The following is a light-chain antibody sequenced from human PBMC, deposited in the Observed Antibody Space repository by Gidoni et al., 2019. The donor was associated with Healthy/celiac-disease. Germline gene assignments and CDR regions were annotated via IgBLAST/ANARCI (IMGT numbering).Light chain of an antibody. CDR3: QQYGSSPLT. CDR1: QSVSSSY. J-gene: IGKJ4*01. CDR2: GAS. Sequence: EIVLTQSPGTLSLSPGERATLSCSASQSVSSSYLAWYQQKPGQAPRLLIYGASSRATGSPDRFSGSGSGTDFTLTISRLEPEDFAVYYCQQYGSSPLTFGGXTKVEIK. V-gene: IGKV3-20*01.